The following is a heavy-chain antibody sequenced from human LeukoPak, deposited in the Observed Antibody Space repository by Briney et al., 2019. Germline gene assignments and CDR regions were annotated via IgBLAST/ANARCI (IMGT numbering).Heavy chain of an antibody. D-gene: IGHD3-22*01. Sequence: AGGSLRLSCAPSGFTFSTYSMNWVRQAPGKGLEWVSYINSNSTSNSIKYYADPVQGRFTISRDNAKNSLYLEMNSLRAEDTAVYYCAKDLYRRYDSSGYYGPYFDYWGQGTLVTVSS. CDR2: INSNSTSNSIK. CDR1: GFTFSTYS. CDR3: AKDLYRRYDSSGYYGPYFDY. J-gene: IGHJ4*02. V-gene: IGHV3-48*01.